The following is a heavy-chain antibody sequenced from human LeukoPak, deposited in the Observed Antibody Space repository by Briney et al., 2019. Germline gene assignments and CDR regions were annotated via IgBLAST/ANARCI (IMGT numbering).Heavy chain of an antibody. CDR2: ISYDGSNK. D-gene: IGHD3-22*01. V-gene: IGHV3-30*19. J-gene: IGHJ4*02. CDR3: ARDPYYDSSGYYLLDY. CDR1: GFTFSSYG. Sequence: GGSLRLSCAASGFTFSSYGMHWVRQAPGKGLEWVAVISYDGSNKYYADSVKGRFTISRDNSKNTLYLQMNSLRAEDTAVYYCARDPYYDSSGYYLLDYWGQGTLVTVSS.